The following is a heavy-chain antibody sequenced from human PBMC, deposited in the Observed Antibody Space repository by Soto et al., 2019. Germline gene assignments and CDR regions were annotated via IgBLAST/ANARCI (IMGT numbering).Heavy chain of an antibody. CDR1: GFTFSSYG. V-gene: IGHV3-30*18. J-gene: IGHJ6*02. CDR3: AKDRMTTVTKYYYYYGMDV. Sequence: ESGGGVVQPGRSLRLSCAASGFTFSSYGMHWVRQAPGKGLEWVAVISYDGSKKYYADSVKGRFTISRDNSKNTLYLQMNSLRAEDTAVYYCAKDRMTTVTKYYYYYGMDVWGQGTTVTVSS. CDR2: ISYDGSKK. D-gene: IGHD4-17*01.